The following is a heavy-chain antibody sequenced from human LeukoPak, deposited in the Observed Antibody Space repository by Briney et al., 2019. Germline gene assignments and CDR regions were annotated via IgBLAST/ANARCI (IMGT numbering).Heavy chain of an antibody. V-gene: IGHV1-18*01. J-gene: IGHJ4*02. CDR2: ISAYNGNT. CDR1: GYTFTSYG. Sequence: ASVKVSCKASGYTFTSYGISWVRQAPGQGLEWMGWISAYNGNTNYAQKLQGRVTMTTDTSTSTAYMELRSLRSDDTAVYYCARDSLLWFGELLYKGYFDYWGQGTLVTVSS. CDR3: ARDSLLWFGELLYKGYFDY. D-gene: IGHD3-10*01.